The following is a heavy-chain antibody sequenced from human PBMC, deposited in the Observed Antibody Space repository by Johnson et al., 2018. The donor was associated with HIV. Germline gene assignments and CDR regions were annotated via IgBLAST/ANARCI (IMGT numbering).Heavy chain of an antibody. V-gene: IGHV3-30*04. CDR2: ISYDGSNK. CDR1: GFTFSSYA. Sequence: QVQLVESGGGVVQPGRSLRLSCAASGFTFSSYAMHWVRQAPGKGLEWVAVISYDGSNKYYADSVKGRFTISIDNSKNTLYLQMNSLRAEDTAVYYCARDGGSTRGDAFDIWGQGTMVTVSS. CDR3: ARDGGSTRGDAFDI. J-gene: IGHJ3*02. D-gene: IGHD1-26*01.